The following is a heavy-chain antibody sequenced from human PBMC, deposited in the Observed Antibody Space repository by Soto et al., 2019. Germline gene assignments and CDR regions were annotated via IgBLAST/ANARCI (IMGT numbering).Heavy chain of an antibody. D-gene: IGHD5-12*01. CDR3: VKDRVPGAYGNYYGMDV. V-gene: IGHV3-30*18. CDR2: ISYDGSDK. J-gene: IGHJ6*02. CDR1: GFTFNNSG. Sequence: GGSLRLSCRVSGFTFNNSGMHWVRQAPGKGLEWMAVISYDGSDKYYADPVKGRVIISRDNSKNTLNLEMNSLRAEDTAIYYCVKDRVPGAYGNYYGMDVWGQGTTVTVSS.